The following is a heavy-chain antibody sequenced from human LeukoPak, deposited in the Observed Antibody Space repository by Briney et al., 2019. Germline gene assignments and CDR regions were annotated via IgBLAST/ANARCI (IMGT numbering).Heavy chain of an antibody. V-gene: IGHV1-24*01. D-gene: IGHD6-19*01. J-gene: IGHJ5*02. Sequence: ASVKVSCKVSGYTLTELSMHWVRQAPGKGLEWMGGFDPEDGETIYAQKFQGRVTMTEDTSTDTAYMELSSLRSEDTAVYYCATSNGWYEARDPWGQGTLVTVSS. CDR2: FDPEDGET. CDR3: ATSNGWYEARDP. CDR1: GYTLTELS.